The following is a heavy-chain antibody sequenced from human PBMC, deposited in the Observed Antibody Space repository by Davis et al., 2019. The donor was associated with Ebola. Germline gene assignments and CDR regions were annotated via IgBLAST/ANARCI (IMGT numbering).Heavy chain of an antibody. CDR3: ARGGRELLEHYFDY. J-gene: IGHJ4*02. Sequence: SVKVSCKASGGTFSSYAISWVRQAPGQGLEWMGGIIPIFGTANYAQKFQGRVTIIADESTSTAYMELSSLRSEDTAVYYCARGGRELLEHYFDYWGQGTLVTVSS. V-gene: IGHV1-69*13. CDR2: IIPIFGTA. CDR1: GGTFSSYA. D-gene: IGHD1-26*01.